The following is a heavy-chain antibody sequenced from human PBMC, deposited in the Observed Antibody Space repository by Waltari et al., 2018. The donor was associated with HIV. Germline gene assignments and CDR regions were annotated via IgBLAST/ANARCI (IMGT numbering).Heavy chain of an antibody. CDR3: LRATIFGIVISAFDL. CDR1: GGSIPSHSSY. V-gene: IGHV4-39*07. Sequence: QLQLPESGPGLVKASETLSLTCTVSGGSIPSHSSYWGWPRQPPGKGLEGIGNVFYNGDTFYNTSLKSRVTISVDTSKNQLSLRLNSVTAADTAVYYCLRATIFGIVISAFDLWGQGTMVTVSS. J-gene: IGHJ3*01. CDR2: VFYNGDT. D-gene: IGHD3-3*01.